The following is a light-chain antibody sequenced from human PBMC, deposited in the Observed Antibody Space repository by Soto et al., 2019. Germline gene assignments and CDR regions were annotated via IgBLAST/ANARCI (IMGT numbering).Light chain of an antibody. CDR3: SSYTSSSVYV. J-gene: IGLJ1*01. Sequence: QSVLTQPASVSGSPGQSITISCTGTSSDVGGYNYVSWYQQHPGKAPKLMIYDVSNRPSGVSNRFSGSKSGNTASLTISGLQAEDEAGYYCSSYTSSSVYVFGTGTKLTVL. CDR2: DVS. CDR1: SSDVGGYNY. V-gene: IGLV2-14*01.